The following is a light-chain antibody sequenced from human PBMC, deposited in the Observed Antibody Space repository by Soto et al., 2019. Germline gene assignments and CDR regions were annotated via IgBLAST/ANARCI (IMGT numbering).Light chain of an antibody. V-gene: IGKV3-20*01. CDR2: NTS. CDR1: QSLSSSY. CDR3: QQYGNSLLT. J-gene: IGKJ4*01. Sequence: ESVLTQSPGTLSLSPGERATLSCRASQSLSSSYLAWYQQKPGQAPRLLIYNTSTRATGIPDRFSGSGSGTDFTLTISRLELEDFAVYYCQQYGNSLLTFGGGTKVDIK.